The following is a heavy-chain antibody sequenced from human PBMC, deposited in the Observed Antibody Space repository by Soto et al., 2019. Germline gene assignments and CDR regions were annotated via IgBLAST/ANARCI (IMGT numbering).Heavy chain of an antibody. CDR2: ISYDGSNK. D-gene: IGHD5-18*01. CDR1: GFTFSSYG. Sequence: SGFTFSSYGVQWVRQAPGKGLEWVAVISYDGSNKYYADSVKGRFTISRDNSKNTLYLQMNSLRAEDTAVYYCAKDRVEYSYGYENYGMDVWGQGTTVTVSS. CDR3: AKDRVEYSYGYENYGMDV. V-gene: IGHV3-30*18. J-gene: IGHJ6*02.